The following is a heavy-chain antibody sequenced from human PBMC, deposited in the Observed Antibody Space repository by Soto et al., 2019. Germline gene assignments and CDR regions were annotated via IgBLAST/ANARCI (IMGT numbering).Heavy chain of an antibody. D-gene: IGHD1-1*01. CDR1: GFTFTTYS. Sequence: EVQLVESVGGLVQPGGSLRLSCAASGFTFTTYSINWVRQAPGKGLEWVSYISSSGSTIYYADSVEGRFTISRDNAKNSLYLQMNSLRDEDTAVYYCARDMEEASTERYYYYYGMDVWGQGTTVTVSS. J-gene: IGHJ6*01. CDR2: ISSSGSTI. CDR3: ARDMEEASTERYYYYYGMDV. V-gene: IGHV3-48*02.